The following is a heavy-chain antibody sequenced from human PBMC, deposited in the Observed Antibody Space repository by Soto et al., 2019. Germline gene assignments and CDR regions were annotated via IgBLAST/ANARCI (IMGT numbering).Heavy chain of an antibody. Sequence: EVQLLQSGGGWVQPGGSLRLSCAASGFTFSKYAMAWVRQAPGKGLEWVSSISGSGVIKYYADSVQGRFTISRDNSNNTLSVQMNSLRVEDTAIYYCAKDLTSMVRVVLPSPWGLGILVTVSS. J-gene: IGHJ5*02. CDR2: ISGSGVIK. D-gene: IGHD3-10*01. CDR3: AKDLTSMVRVVLPSP. CDR1: GFTFSKYA. V-gene: IGHV3-23*01.